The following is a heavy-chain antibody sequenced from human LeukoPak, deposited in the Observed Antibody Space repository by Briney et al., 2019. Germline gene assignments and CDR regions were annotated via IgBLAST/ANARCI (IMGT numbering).Heavy chain of an antibody. CDR1: GFTFNRCW. CDR3: TSWGDTTAEYFQP. D-gene: IGHD2-21*02. J-gene: IGHJ1*01. Sequence: GGALRLSCVVSGFTFNRCWMNWVGQARGRGGEGVATINPDGRDTYYVDSVKGPFTISPDNAQNSMYLQMNSLRVEDTAVYYCTSWGDTTAEYFQPWGQGTLVTVSS. V-gene: IGHV3-7*01. CDR2: INPDGRDT.